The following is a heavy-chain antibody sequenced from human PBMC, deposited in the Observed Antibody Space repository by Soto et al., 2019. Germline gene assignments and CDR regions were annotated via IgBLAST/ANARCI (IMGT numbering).Heavy chain of an antibody. J-gene: IGHJ3*02. CDR3: ARGGPGTWELSGAFDI. V-gene: IGHV4-4*02. CDR2: IYHSGST. CDR1: GGSISSSNW. Sequence: SETLSLTCAVSGGSISSSNWWSWVRQPPGKGLEWIGEIYHSGSTNYNPSLKSRVTISVDKSKNQFSLKLSSVTAADTAVYYCARGGPGTWELSGAFDIWGQGTMVTVSS. D-gene: IGHD6-13*01.